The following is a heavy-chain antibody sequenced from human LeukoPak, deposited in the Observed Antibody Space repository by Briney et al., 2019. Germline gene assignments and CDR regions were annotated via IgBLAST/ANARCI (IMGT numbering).Heavy chain of an antibody. CDR3: ASPGVSAVDTAMATVGFDY. V-gene: IGHV3-74*01. D-gene: IGHD5-18*01. Sequence: GGSLRLSCAASGFTFSSYWMHWVRQAPGKGLVWVSRMNSDGSSTSYADSVKGRSTISRDNAKNTLYLQMNSLRAEDTAVYYCASPGVSAVDTAMATVGFDYWGQGTLVTVSS. CDR2: MNSDGSST. J-gene: IGHJ4*02. CDR1: GFTFSSYW.